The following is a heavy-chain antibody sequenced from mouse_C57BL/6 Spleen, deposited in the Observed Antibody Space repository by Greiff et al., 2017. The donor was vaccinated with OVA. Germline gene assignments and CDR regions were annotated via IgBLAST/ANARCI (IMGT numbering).Heavy chain of an antibody. CDR1: GYTFTDHT. CDR2: IYPRDGST. Sequence: VQLQESDAELVKPGASVKISCKASGYTFTDHTIHWMKQRPEQGLEWIGYIYPRDGSTKYNEKFKGKATLTADKSSSTAYMQLNSLTSEDSAVYFCARPSYYYGSSFDVWGKGTTVTVSA. CDR3: ARPSYYYGSSFDV. D-gene: IGHD1-1*01. V-gene: IGHV1-78*01. J-gene: IGHJ1*03.